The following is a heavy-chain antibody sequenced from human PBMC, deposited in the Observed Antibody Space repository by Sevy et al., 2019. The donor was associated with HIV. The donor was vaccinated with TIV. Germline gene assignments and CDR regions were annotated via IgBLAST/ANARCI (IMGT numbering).Heavy chain of an antibody. CDR3: AGGRYDSSGSFDAFDI. CDR2: IYGSGGAT. J-gene: IGHJ3*02. CDR1: EFTFSSYA. V-gene: IGHV3-23*01. D-gene: IGHD3-22*01. Sequence: GGSLRLSCAASEFTFSSYAMSWVRQAPGKGLEWVSTIYGSGGATYYADSVKGRFTISRDNSKNTLYLQMNSLRTEDSAVYYCAGGRYDSSGSFDAFDIWGQGTMVTVSS.